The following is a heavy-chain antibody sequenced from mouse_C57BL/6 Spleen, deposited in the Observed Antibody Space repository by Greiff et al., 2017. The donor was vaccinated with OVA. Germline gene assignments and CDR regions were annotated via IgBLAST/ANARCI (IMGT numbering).Heavy chain of an antibody. CDR2: IYPSDSET. D-gene: IGHD1-1*02. CDR3: ARSGNYGPKPFAY. V-gene: IGHV1-61*01. J-gene: IGHJ3*01. Sequence: QVQLQQPGAELVRPGSSVKLSCKASGYTFTSYWMDWVKQRPGQGLEWIGNIYPSDSETHYNQKFKDKATLTVDKSSSTAYMQLSSLTSEDSAVYYCARSGNYGPKPFAYWGQGTLVTVSA. CDR1: GYTFTSYW.